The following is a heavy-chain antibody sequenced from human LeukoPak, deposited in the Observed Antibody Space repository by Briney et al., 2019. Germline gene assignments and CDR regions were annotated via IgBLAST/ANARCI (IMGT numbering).Heavy chain of an antibody. CDR3: AKLGGSSCCSHGDY. J-gene: IGHJ4*02. V-gene: IGHV3-23*01. CDR1: GFTFSSYG. D-gene: IGHD3-16*01. Sequence: GGSLRLSCAASGFTFSSYGMSWVRQAPGKGLEWVSVISGSGSGTYYADSVKGRFTISRDNSENTVYLQLNSLRAEDTAVYYCAKLGGSSCCSHGDYWGQGILVTVSS. CDR2: ISGSGSGT.